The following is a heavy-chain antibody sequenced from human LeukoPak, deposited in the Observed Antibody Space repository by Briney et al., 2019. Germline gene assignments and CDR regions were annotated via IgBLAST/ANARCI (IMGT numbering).Heavy chain of an antibody. CDR3: AKESDVAAAGIGY. V-gene: IGHV3-30*02. CDR1: GFIFSGYG. CDR2: IRYEGSNK. D-gene: IGHD6-13*01. Sequence: PGGSLRLSCAASGFIFSGYGMHWVRQAPGKGLQWVTFIRYEGSNKYYADSVKGRFTISRDNSKNTLYLQMNSLSVEDTAVYYCAKESDVAAAGIGYWGQGTLVTVSS. J-gene: IGHJ4*02.